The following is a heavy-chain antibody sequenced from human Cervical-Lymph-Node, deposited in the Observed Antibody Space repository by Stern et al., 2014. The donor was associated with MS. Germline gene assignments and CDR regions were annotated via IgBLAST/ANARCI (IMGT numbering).Heavy chain of an antibody. D-gene: IGHD4-17*01. Sequence: EVQLVESGGGLVTPGESLRLSCDASGFTFSHYSINWVRQAPGKGLEWISSISNNSTHTYYADSVEGRFTISRDSAKDSVSLHIVSLRAEDTAVYYCARARVGDYARSPHLDSWGQGTLVTVSS. CDR1: GFTFSHYS. CDR2: ISNNSTHT. J-gene: IGHJ4*02. CDR3: ARARVGDYARSPHLDS. V-gene: IGHV3-21*01.